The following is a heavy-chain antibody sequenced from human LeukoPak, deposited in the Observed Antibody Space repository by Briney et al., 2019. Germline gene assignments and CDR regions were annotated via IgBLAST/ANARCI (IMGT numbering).Heavy chain of an antibody. CDR1: GFTFSSYW. D-gene: IGHD2-15*01. J-gene: IGHJ5*02. CDR2: INSDGSST. V-gene: IGHV3-74*03. Sequence: GGSLRLSCVASGFTFSSYWMHWVRQAPGKGLVWVSRINSDGSSTKCADSVKGRFTISRDNSKNTMYLQMNSLRAEDTAVYYCAKENLPRHIVVVVEGWFDPWGQGTLVTVSS. CDR3: AKENLPRHIVVVVEGWFDP.